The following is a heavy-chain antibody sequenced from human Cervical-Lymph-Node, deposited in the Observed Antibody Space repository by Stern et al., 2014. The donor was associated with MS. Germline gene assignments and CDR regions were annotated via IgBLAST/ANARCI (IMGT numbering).Heavy chain of an antibody. CDR1: GFTFSSYA. J-gene: IGHJ4*02. D-gene: IGHD6-19*01. CDR3: AKVYGSGPFDY. V-gene: IGHV3-23*04. Sequence: EVQLVESGGTLVQPGGSLRLSCAASGFTFSSYAMSWVRQAPGKGLEWVSVISGSDGSTFYADSVKGRFTISRDNSKNTLFLQMNSLRAEDTAVYYCAKVYGSGPFDYWGQGTLVTVCS. CDR2: ISGSDGST.